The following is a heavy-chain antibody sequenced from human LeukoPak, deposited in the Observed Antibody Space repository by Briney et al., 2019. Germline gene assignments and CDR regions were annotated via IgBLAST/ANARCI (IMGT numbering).Heavy chain of an antibody. V-gene: IGHV3-23*01. CDR3: AKGWHTLTGLHDC. CDR1: GFSFSSYA. Sequence: PGGSLRLSCAASGFSFSSYAMSWVRQAPGKGLEWVSAISGSGGTTYYADSVKGRITISRDNSKNTLYLQMNSLRAEDTAVYYCAKGWHTLTGLHDCWGQGTLVTVSS. D-gene: IGHD3-9*01. CDR2: ISGSGGTT. J-gene: IGHJ4*02.